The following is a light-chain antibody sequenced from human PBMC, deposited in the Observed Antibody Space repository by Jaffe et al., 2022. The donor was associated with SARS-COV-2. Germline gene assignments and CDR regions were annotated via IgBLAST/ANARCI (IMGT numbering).Light chain of an antibody. V-gene: IGKV1-39*01. CDR1: QSIRSH. Sequence: DIQMTQSPSSLSASGGDSVTITCRASQSIRSHLNWYQHKPGKPPKLLIYGASSLQSDVPSRFSGSGSGTDFTLTIASLQPEDFATYYCQQTYTGPLTFGGGTKVEIK. J-gene: IGKJ4*01. CDR2: GAS. CDR3: QQTYTGPLT.